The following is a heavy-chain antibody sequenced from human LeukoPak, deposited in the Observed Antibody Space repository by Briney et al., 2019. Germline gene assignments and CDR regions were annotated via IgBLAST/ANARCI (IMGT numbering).Heavy chain of an antibody. CDR3: ARDYCGGWNDY. Sequence: GGSLRLSCAASGFTFSSYWMSWVRQAPGKGLEWVAKINEDGSEKHYVDSVRGRFTISRDNAKNSFYLQMNSLRVEDTAVYYCARDYCGGWNDYWGQGTLVTVSS. CDR2: INEDGSEK. V-gene: IGHV3-7*01. CDR1: GFTFSSYW. J-gene: IGHJ4*02. D-gene: IGHD2-21*01.